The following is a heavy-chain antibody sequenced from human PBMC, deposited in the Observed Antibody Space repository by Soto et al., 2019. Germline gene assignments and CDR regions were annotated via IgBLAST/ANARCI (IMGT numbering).Heavy chain of an antibody. J-gene: IGHJ4*02. CDR2: IYSSGGT. Sequence: DVQLEESGGGLIQPGGSLRLSCAVSGFTVSNNHMTWVRQAPGKGLEWVSLIYSSGGTKYADSVRGRFTISRDNSKNTLYLQMNSLKVEDTAVYYCARDPPGIAASGSYNWGQGTLVTVSS. D-gene: IGHD6-13*01. CDR3: ARDPPGIAASGSYN. CDR1: GFTVSNNH. V-gene: IGHV3-53*01.